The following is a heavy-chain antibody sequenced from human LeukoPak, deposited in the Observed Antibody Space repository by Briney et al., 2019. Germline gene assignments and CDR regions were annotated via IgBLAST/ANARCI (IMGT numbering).Heavy chain of an antibody. CDR3: AKGPSGNQFDP. CDR2: ISGSGGST. CDR1: EFTFTSYA. J-gene: IGHJ5*02. Sequence: PGGSLRLSCAASEFTFTSYAMNWVRQAPGKGLEWVSGISGSGGSTYYADSVKGRSTISRDNSKNTVYVQMNALRPEDTAVYYCAKGPSGNQFDPWGQGTLVTVSS. V-gene: IGHV3-23*01. D-gene: IGHD1-26*01.